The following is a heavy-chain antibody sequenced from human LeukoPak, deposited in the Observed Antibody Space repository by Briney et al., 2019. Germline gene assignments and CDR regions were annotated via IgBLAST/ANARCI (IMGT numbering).Heavy chain of an antibody. J-gene: IGHJ5*02. CDR1: GDSFSSNSVT. D-gene: IGHD2-2*01. CDR3: ARRLTQYDCFDP. CDR2: TYYRSTWYN. Sequence: SQTLSLTCAISGDSFSSNSVTWNWIRQSPSKGLEWLGRTYYRSTWYNDYAVSVRGRITVNPDTSKNQFSLHLNSVTPEDTAVYYCARRLTQYDCFDPWGQGILVTVSS. V-gene: IGHV6-1*01.